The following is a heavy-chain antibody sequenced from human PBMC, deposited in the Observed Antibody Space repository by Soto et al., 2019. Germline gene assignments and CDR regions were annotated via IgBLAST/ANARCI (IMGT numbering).Heavy chain of an antibody. J-gene: IGHJ4*02. CDR2: IWYDGSNK. CDR1: GFTFSSYG. CDR3: AREGYYDSSGYPPLDY. Sequence: LSLTCAASGFTFSSYGMHWVRQAPGKGLEWVAVIWYDGSNKYYADSVKGRFTISRDNSKNTLYLQMNSLRAEDTAVYYCAREGYYDSSGYPPLDYWGQGTLVTVSS. D-gene: IGHD3-22*01. V-gene: IGHV3-33*01.